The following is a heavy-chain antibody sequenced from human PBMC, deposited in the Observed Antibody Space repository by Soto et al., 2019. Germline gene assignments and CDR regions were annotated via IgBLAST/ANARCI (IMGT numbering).Heavy chain of an antibody. J-gene: IGHJ5*02. D-gene: IGHD3-16*01. CDR1: GFKFSNYA. CDR3: AKDLQVGGNSGFYFDV. CDR2: ISATGGGT. Sequence: PGGSLRLSCAASGFKFSNYAMSWVRQAPGKGLEWVSLISATGGGTYYADSVKGRFTISRDNSHNTLYLQVHSLTAEDTAVYYCAKDLQVGGNSGFYFDVWGQGTQVTVSS. V-gene: IGHV3-23*01.